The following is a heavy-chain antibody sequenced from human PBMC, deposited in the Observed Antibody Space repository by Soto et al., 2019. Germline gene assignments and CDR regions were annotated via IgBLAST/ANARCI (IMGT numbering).Heavy chain of an antibody. D-gene: IGHD5-12*01. V-gene: IGHV3-7*01. CDR3: ARDNCRLVATILKTYMDV. Sequence: PGGSLRLSCAASGFTFSSYWMSWVRQAPGKGLEWVANIKQDGSEKYYVDSVKGRFTISRDNAKNSLYLQMNSLRAEDTAVYYCARDNCRLVATILKTYMDVWGKGTTVTGSS. J-gene: IGHJ6*03. CDR2: IKQDGSEK. CDR1: GFTFSSYW.